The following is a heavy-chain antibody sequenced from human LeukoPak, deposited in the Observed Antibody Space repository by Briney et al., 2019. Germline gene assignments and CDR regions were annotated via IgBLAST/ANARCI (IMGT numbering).Heavy chain of an antibody. Sequence: QPGGSLRLSCVASGFTVSGVYMSWVRQAPGQGLDWVSVIYSDDSTYYADSVKGRFTISRDNSKNTLNLQMNSLRAEDTAVYYCVSRPRDAAALDYWGQGTLVTVSS. D-gene: IGHD6-13*01. CDR2: IYSDDST. J-gene: IGHJ4*02. CDR3: VSRPRDAAALDY. V-gene: IGHV3-53*01. CDR1: GFTVSGVY.